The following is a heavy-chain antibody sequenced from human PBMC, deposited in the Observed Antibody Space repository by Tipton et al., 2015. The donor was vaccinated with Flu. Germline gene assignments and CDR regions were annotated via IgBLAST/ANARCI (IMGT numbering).Heavy chain of an antibody. CDR3: ARLPRYSSGWGRYFDL. D-gene: IGHD6-19*01. CDR1: GGSMSSYY. CDR2: MYTSGST. V-gene: IGHV4-4*07. Sequence: TLSLTCTVSGGSMSSYYWAWIRQPAGKGLEWIGRMYTSGSTKYNPSLESRVTMSVDTSNNHFSLKLSSVTAADTAVYYCARLPRYSSGWGRYFDLWGRGTLVTVSS. J-gene: IGHJ2*01.